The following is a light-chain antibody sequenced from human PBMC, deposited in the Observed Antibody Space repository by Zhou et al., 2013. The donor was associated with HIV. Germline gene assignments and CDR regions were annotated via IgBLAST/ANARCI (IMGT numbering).Light chain of an antibody. CDR1: SSNIGAGYG. J-gene: IGLJ2*01. CDR2: GNN. Sequence: QSVLTQSPSVSGAPGQRVTISCTGSSSNIGAGYGVHWYQQLPGTAPKLLIYGNNNRPSGVPDRFSGSQSGTSASLAITGLQAEDEADYYCQSCDTSLRWFVFGGGTKLTV. CDR3: QSCDTSLRWFV. V-gene: IGLV1-40*01.